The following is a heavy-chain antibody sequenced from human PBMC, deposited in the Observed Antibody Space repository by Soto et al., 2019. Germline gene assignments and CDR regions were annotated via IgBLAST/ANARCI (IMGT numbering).Heavy chain of an antibody. CDR1: GFMFSDYA. J-gene: IGHJ5*02. D-gene: IGHD3-16*01. CDR2: LLRPGRST. Sequence: VGSLRLSGAASGFMFSDYAMTWARQAPGKELEWVSGLLRPGRSTYYADFVKGRFTISGDTSANTVYLQMDSLRAEDTAVYYCAKDAIANDGIWLMDSWGQGTVVTVSS. CDR3: AKDAIANDGIWLMDS. V-gene: IGHV3-23*01.